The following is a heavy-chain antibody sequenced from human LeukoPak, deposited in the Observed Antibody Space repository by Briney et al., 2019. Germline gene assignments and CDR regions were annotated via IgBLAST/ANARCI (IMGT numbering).Heavy chain of an antibody. CDR3: AKGYCSSTSWCAFDI. V-gene: IGHV3-23*01. J-gene: IGHJ3*02. CDR1: GFTFSSYT. CDR2: ISGSGGST. D-gene: IGHD2-2*01. Sequence: GGSLRLSCAASGFTFSSYTMSWVRQAPGKGLEWVSAISGSGGSTYYADSVKGRFTTSRDNSKKTLYLQMNSLRAEDTAVYYCAKGYCSSTSWCAFDIWGQGTMVTVS.